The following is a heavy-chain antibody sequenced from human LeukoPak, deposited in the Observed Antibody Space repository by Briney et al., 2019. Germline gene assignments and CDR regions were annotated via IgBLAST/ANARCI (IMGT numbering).Heavy chain of an antibody. CDR2: IYYSGST. CDR1: GGSISSYY. V-gene: IGHV4-59*12. CDR3: ARDSAAGYGNDAFDI. Sequence: SETLSLTCTVSGGSISSYYWSWIRQPPGKGLEWIGYIYYSGSTNYNSSLRSRVTISVDTSKNQFSLKLRSVTAADTAVYYCARDSAAGYGNDAFDIWGQGTMVTVSS. D-gene: IGHD6-13*01. J-gene: IGHJ3*02.